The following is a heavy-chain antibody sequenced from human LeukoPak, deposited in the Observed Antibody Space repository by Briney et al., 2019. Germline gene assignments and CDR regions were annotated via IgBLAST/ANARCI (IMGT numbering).Heavy chain of an antibody. J-gene: IGHJ4*02. Sequence: PGGSLRLSCAASGFTFSSYAMSWVRQAPGKGLEWVSAISGSGGSTYYAESVKGRFTISRDNPKNTLYLQMNSLRAEDTAVYYCARDDGAGGPFDYWGQGTLVSVSS. CDR1: GFTFSSYA. CDR2: ISGSGGST. CDR3: ARDDGAGGPFDY. D-gene: IGHD3-10*01. V-gene: IGHV3-23*01.